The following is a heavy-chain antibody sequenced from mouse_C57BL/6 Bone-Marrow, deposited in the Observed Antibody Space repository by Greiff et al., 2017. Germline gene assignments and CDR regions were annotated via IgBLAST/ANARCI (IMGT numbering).Heavy chain of an antibody. Sequence: VKLQESGPGLVQPSQSLSITCTVSGFSFTSYGVHWVRQSPGKGLEWLGVIWRGGSPDYNAAFMSRLSITKDNSKSQVFFKMNSLQADDTAIYYCAKNPGRSYVYAMDYWGQGTSVTVSS. CDR3: AKNPGRSYVYAMDY. J-gene: IGHJ4*01. D-gene: IGHD1-1*01. V-gene: IGHV2-5*01. CDR1: GFSFTSYG. CDR2: IWRGGSP.